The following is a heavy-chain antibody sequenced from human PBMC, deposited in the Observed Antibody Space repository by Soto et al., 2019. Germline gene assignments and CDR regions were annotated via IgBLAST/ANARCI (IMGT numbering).Heavy chain of an antibody. V-gene: IGHV3-30-3*01. CDR2: ISDDGDNR. CDR1: GFTFSTYT. CDR3: ARDGPIAAAGNDWVDP. D-gene: IGHD6-13*01. J-gene: IGHJ5*02. Sequence: QVQLVESGGDVVQPGRSLRLSCTASGFTFSTYTMHWVRQSPGKGLEWLAFISDDGDNRYYAESVRGGFTISRDNSKNTRYLHMDSLRPEDTAVYYGARDGPIAAAGNDWVDPWGQGTLVTVSS.